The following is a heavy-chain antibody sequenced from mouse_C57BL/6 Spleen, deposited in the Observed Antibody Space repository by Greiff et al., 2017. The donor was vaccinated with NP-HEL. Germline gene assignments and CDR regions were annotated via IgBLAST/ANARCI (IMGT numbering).Heavy chain of an antibody. Sequence: EVKLVESGGGLVQPGGSLKLSCAASGFTFSDYYMYWVRQTPEKRLEWVAYISNGGGSTYYPDTVKGRFTISRDNAKNNMYLQMSRLKSEDTAMYYCARQDTEGSSYGYFDVWGTGTTVTVSS. V-gene: IGHV5-12*01. CDR3: ARQDTEGSSYGYFDV. D-gene: IGHD1-1*01. CDR2: ISNGGGST. CDR1: GFTFSDYY. J-gene: IGHJ1*03.